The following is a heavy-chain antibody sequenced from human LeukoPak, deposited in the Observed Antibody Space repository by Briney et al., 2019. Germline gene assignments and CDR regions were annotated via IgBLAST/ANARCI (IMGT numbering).Heavy chain of an antibody. V-gene: IGHV4-59*12. D-gene: IGHD3-22*01. CDR1: GGSISSYY. J-gene: IGHJ4*02. Sequence: SETLSLTCTVSGGSISSYYWSWIRQPPGKGLEWIGYIYYSGSTNYNPSLKSRVTISVDRSKNQFSLKLSSVTAADTAVYYCARGPYYYDSSGYYQLIGPFDYWGQGTLVTVSS. CDR3: ARGPYYYDSSGYYQLIGPFDY. CDR2: IYYSGST.